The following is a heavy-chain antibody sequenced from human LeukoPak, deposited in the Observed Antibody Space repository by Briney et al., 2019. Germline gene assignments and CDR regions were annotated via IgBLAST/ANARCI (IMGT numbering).Heavy chain of an antibody. Sequence: PSETLSLTCTVSGGSISSYYWSWIRQPPGKGLEWIGYIYYSGSTNYNPSLKSRVTISVDTSKNQFSLKLSSVTAADTAVYYCARDITGGHYNWFDPWGQGTLVTVSS. CDR1: GGSISSYY. D-gene: IGHD1-14*01. CDR3: ARDITGGHYNWFDP. CDR2: IYYSGST. V-gene: IGHV4-59*01. J-gene: IGHJ5*02.